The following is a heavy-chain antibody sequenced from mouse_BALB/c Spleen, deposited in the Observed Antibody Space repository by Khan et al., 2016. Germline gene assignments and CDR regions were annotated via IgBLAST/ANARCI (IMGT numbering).Heavy chain of an antibody. Sequence: EVKLLASGPSLVKPSQTLSLTCSVTGDSITSGFWNWIRKFPGNKLEYMGYISYSGNTFYNPSSQSRISIIRDTSKNQYSLQLNSVTTEDTATYYCTKYSLYYYDYWGQGTTLTVSS. CDR2: ISYSGNT. CDR1: GDSITSGF. CDR3: TKYSLYYYDY. D-gene: IGHD2-3*01. V-gene: IGHV3-8*02. J-gene: IGHJ2*01.